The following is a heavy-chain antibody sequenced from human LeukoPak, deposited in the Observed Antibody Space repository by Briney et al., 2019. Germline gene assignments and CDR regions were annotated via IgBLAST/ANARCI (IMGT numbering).Heavy chain of an antibody. CDR3: ARVNSKSGIVVVPAASYYFDY. CDR2: IRYDGSNK. D-gene: IGHD2-2*01. J-gene: IGHJ4*02. CDR1: GFTFSSYG. Sequence: GGSLRLSCAASGFTFSSYGMHWVRQAPGKGLEWVAFIRYDGSNKYYADSVKGRFTISRDNSKNTLYLQMNSLRAEDTAVYYCARVNSKSGIVVVPAASYYFDYWGQGTLVTVSS. V-gene: IGHV3-30*02.